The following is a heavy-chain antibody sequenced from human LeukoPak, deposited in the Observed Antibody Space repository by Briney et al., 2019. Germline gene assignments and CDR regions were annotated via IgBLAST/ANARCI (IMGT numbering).Heavy chain of an antibody. Sequence: GGSLRLSCAASGFTFSSYSMNWVRQAPGKGLEWVSSISSSSSYIYYADSVKGRFTISRDNAKNSLYLQMNSLRAEDTAVYYCARDYYDSSGQWYYFDCWGQGTLVTVSS. V-gene: IGHV3-21*01. CDR2: ISSSSSYI. J-gene: IGHJ4*02. D-gene: IGHD3-22*01. CDR1: GFTFSSYS. CDR3: ARDYYDSSGQWYYFDC.